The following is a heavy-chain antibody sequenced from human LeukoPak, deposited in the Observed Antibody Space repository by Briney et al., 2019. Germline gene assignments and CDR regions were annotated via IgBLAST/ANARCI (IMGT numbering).Heavy chain of an antibody. D-gene: IGHD3-10*01. Sequence: GASVKVSCKASGYTFTSYAMHWVRQVPGQRLEWVGWINAGNGNTKYSQKFQGRVTINRDTSASVGYMELSSLRSEDTAVYYCARDNGSGSYYVYYGMDVWGQGTTVTVSS. V-gene: IGHV1-3*01. CDR3: ARDNGSGSYYVYYGMDV. CDR1: GYTFTSYA. J-gene: IGHJ6*02. CDR2: INAGNGNT.